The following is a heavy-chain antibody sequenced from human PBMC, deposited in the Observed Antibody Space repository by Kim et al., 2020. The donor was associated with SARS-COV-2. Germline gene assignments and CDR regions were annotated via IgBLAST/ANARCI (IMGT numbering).Heavy chain of an antibody. D-gene: IGHD3-10*01. V-gene: IGHV3-33*01. Sequence: GGSLRLSCVASGFNFRTYGMHWVRQAPGKGLEWVALMWIVGDYEYYADSVNGRFTISRDNSRNTLYLQMSGLRVEDTAVYYCARGPWSTYGVAPGADMSVWGRGTTVTVS. CDR3: ARGPWSTYGVAPGADMSV. CDR1: GFNFRTYG. J-gene: IGHJ6*01. CDR2: MWIVGDYE.